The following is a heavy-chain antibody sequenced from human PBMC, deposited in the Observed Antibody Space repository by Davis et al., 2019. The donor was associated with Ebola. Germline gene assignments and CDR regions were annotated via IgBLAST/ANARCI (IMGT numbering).Heavy chain of an antibody. CDR3: ARDMGMVQEANWFDP. CDR1: GYTFTSYG. CDR2: ISAYNGNT. D-gene: IGHD3-10*01. Sequence: AASVKVSCKASGYTFTSYGISWVRQAPGHGLEWMGWISAYNGNTNYAQKLQGRVTMTTDTSTSTAYMELRSLRSDDTAVYYCARDMGMVQEANWFDPWGQGTLVTVSS. V-gene: IGHV1-18*01. J-gene: IGHJ5*02.